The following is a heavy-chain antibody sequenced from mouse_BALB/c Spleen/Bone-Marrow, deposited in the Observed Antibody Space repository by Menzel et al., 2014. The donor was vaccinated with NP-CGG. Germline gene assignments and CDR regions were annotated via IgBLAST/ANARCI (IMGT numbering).Heavy chain of an antibody. Sequence: VKLVESGAELVRPGASVTLSCKASGYTFTDYEMHWVKQTPVHGLEWIGAIDPETGGTAYNQKFKGKATLTVDKSSSTAYMELRSLTSDDSAVYYCEGRGEYFDVWGAGTTVTVSS. CDR3: EGRGEYFDV. V-gene: IGHV1-15*01. J-gene: IGHJ1*01. CDR2: IDPETGGT. CDR1: GYTFTDYE.